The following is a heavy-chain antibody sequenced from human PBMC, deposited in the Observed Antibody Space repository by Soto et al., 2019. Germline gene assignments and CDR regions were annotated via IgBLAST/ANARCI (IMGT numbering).Heavy chain of an antibody. Sequence: QVQLQQWGAGLLKPSETLSLTCAVYGGSFSGYYWSWIRQPPGKGLEWIGEINHSGSTNYNPSLKSRVTISVDTSKNQFSLKLSSVTAADTAVYYYARIPSTTTFRSDAFDIWGQGTMVTVSS. CDR2: INHSGST. J-gene: IGHJ3*02. CDR3: ARIPSTTTFRSDAFDI. D-gene: IGHD2-2*01. CDR1: GGSFSGYY. V-gene: IGHV4-34*01.